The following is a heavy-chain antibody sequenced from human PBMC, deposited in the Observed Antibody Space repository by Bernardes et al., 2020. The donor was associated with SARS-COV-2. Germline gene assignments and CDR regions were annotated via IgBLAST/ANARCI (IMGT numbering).Heavy chain of an antibody. Sequence: GGSLRLSCAASGFSFSIYSMNWVRQAPGKGLEWVSYISRTDSIYYADSVRGRFTISRDNAKNSLSLQMNSLRDEDTAVYYCTRGEAGEILTGYHDYWGQGTLVTVSS. CDR1: GFSFSIYS. CDR3: TRGEAGEILTGYHDY. CDR2: ISRTDSI. V-gene: IGHV3-48*02. D-gene: IGHD3-9*01. J-gene: IGHJ4*02.